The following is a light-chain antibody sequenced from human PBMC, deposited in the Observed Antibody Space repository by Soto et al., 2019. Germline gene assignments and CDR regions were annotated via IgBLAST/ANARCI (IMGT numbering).Light chain of an antibody. CDR2: EVS. J-gene: IGLJ2*01. Sequence: QSVLTQPASVSGSPGQSITISCTGTSSDVGGYKYVSWYQQHPDKAPKLIIFEVSNRPSGISSRFSGSKSGNTASLTISGFQAEDEADYYCASYTSSSTSVIFGRGTK. CDR1: SSDVGGYKY. V-gene: IGLV2-14*01. CDR3: ASYTSSSTSVI.